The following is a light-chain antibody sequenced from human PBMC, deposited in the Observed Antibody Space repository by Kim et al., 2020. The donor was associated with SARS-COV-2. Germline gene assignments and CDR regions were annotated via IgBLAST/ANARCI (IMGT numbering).Light chain of an antibody. V-gene: IGLV2-23*02. CDR2: EVT. Sequence: QSTTSSCTGTIDDLGSYHLVSWYQQDPGKAPKLMIYEVTRRPSGVSNRFSGSKSGNTASLTISGLQAEDEADYYCCSYAGFSTLYVFGTGTKVTVL. CDR3: CSYAGFSTLYV. J-gene: IGLJ1*01. CDR1: IDDLGSYHL.